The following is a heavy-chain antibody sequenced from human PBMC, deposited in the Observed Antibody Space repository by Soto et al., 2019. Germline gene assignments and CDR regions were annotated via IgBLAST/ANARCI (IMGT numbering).Heavy chain of an antibody. CDR3: VRGRSDSLMDV. J-gene: IGHJ6*02. D-gene: IGHD2-15*01. CDR2: ISSSRATI. CDR1: GFTLNTFS. V-gene: IGHV3-48*02. Sequence: GGSLRLSCAGSGFTLNTFSMNWVRQAPGKGLEWVSYISSSRATIYYADSVKGRFTISRDDAKDSLYLQMSSLRDDDTAVYYCVRGRSDSLMDVWGQGTTVTVSS.